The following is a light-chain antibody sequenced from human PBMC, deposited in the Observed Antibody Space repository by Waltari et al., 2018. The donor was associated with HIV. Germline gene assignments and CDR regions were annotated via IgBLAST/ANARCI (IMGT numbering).Light chain of an antibody. CDR1: KLGDKY. Sequence: SYELTQPPSVSVSAGQTASTTCPAEKLGDKYACWYQQQPVQSPVLVIYQDSKRPSGILERFSGSTSGNTATLTISGTQAMDEADYYCQAWDSSTVVFGGGTKLTVL. V-gene: IGLV3-1*01. J-gene: IGLJ2*01. CDR2: QDS. CDR3: QAWDSSTVV.